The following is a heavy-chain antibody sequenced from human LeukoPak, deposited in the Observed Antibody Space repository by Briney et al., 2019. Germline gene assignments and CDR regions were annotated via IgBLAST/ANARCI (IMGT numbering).Heavy chain of an antibody. CDR2: IIPIFGTA. D-gene: IGHD1-7*01. J-gene: IGHJ5*02. Sequence: GASVKVSCKGSGYTLSNHAFSWVRQAPGQGLEWMGGIIPIFGTANYAQKFQGRVTITADESTSTAYMELSSLRSEDTAVHYCARLQLELLGWFDPWGRGTLVTVSS. CDR3: ARLQLELLGWFDP. CDR1: GYTLSNHA. V-gene: IGHV1-69*13.